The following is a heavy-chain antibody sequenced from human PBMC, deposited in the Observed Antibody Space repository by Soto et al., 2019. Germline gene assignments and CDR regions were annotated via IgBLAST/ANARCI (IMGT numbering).Heavy chain of an antibody. V-gene: IGHV1-3*01. D-gene: IGHD6-6*01. Sequence: GASVQVSCKASGYTFTSYAMHWVRQAPGQRLEWMGWINAGNGNTKYSQKFQGRVTITRDTSASTAYMGLSSLRSEDTAVYYCGSRGIAARPITPYYYYGMDVWGQGTTVTVSS. CDR3: GSRGIAARPITPYYYYGMDV. CDR1: GYTFTSYA. CDR2: INAGNGNT. J-gene: IGHJ6*02.